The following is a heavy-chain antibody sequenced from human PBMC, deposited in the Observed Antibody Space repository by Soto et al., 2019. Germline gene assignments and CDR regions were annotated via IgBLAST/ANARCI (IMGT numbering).Heavy chain of an antibody. V-gene: IGHV4-30-2*01. CDR3: ARDLSHSSGYYYDDY. CDR1: GGSISSGGYS. Sequence: SETLSLTCAVSGGSISSGGYSWSWIRQPPGKGLEWIGYIYHSGSTYYNPSLKSRVTISVDRSKNQFSLKLSSVTAADTAVYYCARDLSHSSGYYYDDYWGQGTLVTVSS. D-gene: IGHD3-22*01. CDR2: IYHSGST. J-gene: IGHJ4*02.